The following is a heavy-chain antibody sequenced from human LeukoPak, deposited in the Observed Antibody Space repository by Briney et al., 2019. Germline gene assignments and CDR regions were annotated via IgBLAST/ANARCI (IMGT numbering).Heavy chain of an antibody. D-gene: IGHD4-17*01. J-gene: IGHJ4*02. CDR3: ARVVGGDYEDY. V-gene: IGHV4-59*01. CDR2: IHYTGRT. Sequence: IHYTGRTDYSPSLKSRVSLSVDLSKNQFSLELTSVTAADTAIYFCARVVGGDYEDYWGQGTLVTVSS.